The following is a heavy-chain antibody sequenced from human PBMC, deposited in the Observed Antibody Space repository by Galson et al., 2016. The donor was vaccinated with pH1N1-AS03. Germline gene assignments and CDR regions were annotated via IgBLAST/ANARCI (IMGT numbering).Heavy chain of an antibody. J-gene: IGHJ6*04. D-gene: IGHD5-18*01. CDR1: GFTVSTYD. CDR2: IAAVGTT. V-gene: IGHV3-13*01. Sequence: SLRLSCAASGFTVSTYDMHWVCQSAGGGLEWVSLIAAVGTTEYAGSVKGRFTIFRDNVKNSLYLQMNNLRAEDTALYYCAVWGYISNTHGLDVWGKGTTVTVSS. CDR3: AVWGYISNTHGLDV.